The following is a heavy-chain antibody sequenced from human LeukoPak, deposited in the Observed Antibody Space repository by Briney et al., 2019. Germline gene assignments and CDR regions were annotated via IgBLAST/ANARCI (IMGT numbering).Heavy chain of an antibody. CDR3: ARLPAMTSFDY. J-gene: IGHJ4*02. CDR1: GGSISSSSYY. CDR2: VFYTGST. V-gene: IGHV4-39*01. D-gene: IGHD2-15*01. Sequence: SETLSLTCTVSGGSISSSSYYWGWIRQPPGKGLEWVGNVFYTGSTSCNPSLKSRVTISVDTSKNQFSLKLTSVTAADTAVYYCARLPAMTSFDYWGQGTLVTVSS.